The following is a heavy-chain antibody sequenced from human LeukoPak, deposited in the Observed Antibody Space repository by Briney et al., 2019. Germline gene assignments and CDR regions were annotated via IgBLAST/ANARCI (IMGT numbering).Heavy chain of an antibody. CDR1: GGSISSSSYY. D-gene: IGHD5-18*01. V-gene: IGHV4-39*07. Sequence: PSETLSLTCTVSGGSISSSSYYWGWIRQPPGKGLEWIGSIYYSGSTYYNPSLKSRVTISVDTSKNQFSLKLSSVTAADTAVYYCARMDTAMDYYYYGMDVWGQGTTVTVSS. CDR2: IYYSGST. CDR3: ARMDTAMDYYYYGMDV. J-gene: IGHJ6*02.